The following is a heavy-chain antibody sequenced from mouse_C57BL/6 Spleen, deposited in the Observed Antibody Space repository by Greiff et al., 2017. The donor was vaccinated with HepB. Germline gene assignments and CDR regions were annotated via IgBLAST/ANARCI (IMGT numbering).Heavy chain of an antibody. CDR2: IYPGSGST. V-gene: IGHV1-55*01. Sequence: QVQLQQPGAELVKPGASVKMSCKASGYTFTSYWITWVKQRPGQGLEWIGDIYPGSGSTNYNEKFKSKATLTVDTSSSTADMQLSSLTSEDSAVYYCARRGLRSYYFDYWGQGTTLTVSS. CDR1: GYTFTSYW. D-gene: IGHD1-1*01. CDR3: ARRGLRSYYFDY. J-gene: IGHJ2*01.